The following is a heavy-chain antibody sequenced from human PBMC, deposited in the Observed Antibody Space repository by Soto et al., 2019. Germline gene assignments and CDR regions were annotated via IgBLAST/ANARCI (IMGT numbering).Heavy chain of an antibody. V-gene: IGHV3-15*01. CDR1: GFTFSNAW. Sequence: PGGSLRLSCAASGFTFSNAWMSWVRQAPGKGLEWVGRIKSKTDGGTTDYAAPVKGRFTISRDDSKNTLYLQMNSLKSEDTAVYYCTTDVGYGDYYGMDVWGQGTTVTVSS. D-gene: IGHD4-17*01. CDR3: TTDVGYGDYYGMDV. CDR2: IKSKTDGGTT. J-gene: IGHJ6*02.